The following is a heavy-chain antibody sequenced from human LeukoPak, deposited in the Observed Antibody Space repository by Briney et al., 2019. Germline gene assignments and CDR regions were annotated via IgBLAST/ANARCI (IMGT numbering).Heavy chain of an antibody. D-gene: IGHD2/OR15-2a*01. J-gene: IGHJ4*02. Sequence: SETLSLTCAVSGYSISSGYYWGWIRQPPGKGLEWIGSIYHSGSTYYNPSLKSRVTISVGTSKNQFSLKLSSVTAADTAVYYCARRSFLDYWGQGTLVTVSS. CDR2: IYHSGST. CDR3: ARRSFLDY. V-gene: IGHV4-38-2*01. CDR1: GYSISSGYY.